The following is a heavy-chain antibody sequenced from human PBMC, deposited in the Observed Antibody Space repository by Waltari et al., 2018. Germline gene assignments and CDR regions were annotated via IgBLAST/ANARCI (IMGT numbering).Heavy chain of an antibody. Sequence: QVQLVQSGAEVKKPGASVKVSCKASGYTFTSYDIHWVRPATGQGLEWMGWMNPNSGNTGYAQKFQGRVTITRNTSISTAYMELSSLRSEDTAVYYCARVRSANYDSRNDAFDIWGQGTMVTVSS. D-gene: IGHD3-22*01. V-gene: IGHV1-8*03. CDR2: MNPNSGNT. CDR3: ARVRSANYDSRNDAFDI. J-gene: IGHJ3*02. CDR1: GYTFTSYD.